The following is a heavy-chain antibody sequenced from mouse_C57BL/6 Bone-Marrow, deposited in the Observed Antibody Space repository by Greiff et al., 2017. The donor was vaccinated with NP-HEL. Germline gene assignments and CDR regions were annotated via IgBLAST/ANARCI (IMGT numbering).Heavy chain of an antibody. Sequence: VQLQQSGPELVKPGASVKMSCKASGYTFTDYNMHWVKQSHGKSLEWIGYINPNNGGTSYNQKFKGKATLTVNKSSSTAYMELRSLTSEDSAVYYCARWGITTVVATPYYAMDYWGQGTSVTVSS. CDR1: GYTFTDYN. D-gene: IGHD1-1*01. CDR2: INPNNGGT. J-gene: IGHJ4*01. CDR3: ARWGITTVVATPYYAMDY. V-gene: IGHV1-22*01.